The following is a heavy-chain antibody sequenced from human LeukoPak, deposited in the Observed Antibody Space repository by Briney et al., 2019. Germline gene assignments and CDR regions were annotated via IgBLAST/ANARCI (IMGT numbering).Heavy chain of an antibody. V-gene: IGHV4-59*01. CDR2: VAYSGST. D-gene: IGHD5-12*01. CDR1: AASISNYY. J-gene: IGHJ5*02. Sequence: SETLSLTCAVSAASISNYYWSWIRQSPGKGLEWIGYVAYSGSTNYNPSHKSRVTISLDTSKNQFSLKLSSVTAADTAVYYCARTVSGYYFNAWGPGTLVTVSS. CDR3: ARTVSGYYFNA.